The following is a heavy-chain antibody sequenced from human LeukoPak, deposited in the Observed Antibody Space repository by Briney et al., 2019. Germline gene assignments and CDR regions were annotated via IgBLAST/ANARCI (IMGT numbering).Heavy chain of an antibody. CDR1: GFTFSSYA. CDR3: AKVWSSSGYYYYFDY. V-gene: IGHV3-23*01. J-gene: IGHJ4*02. Sequence: PGGSLRLSCAASGFTFSSYAMSWVRQAPGKGLEWVSAISGSGGSTYYADSVKGRFTISRDNSKNTLYLQMNSLRAEDTAVYYCAKVWSSSGYYYYFDYWGQGTLVTVSS. D-gene: IGHD3-22*01. CDR2: ISGSGGST.